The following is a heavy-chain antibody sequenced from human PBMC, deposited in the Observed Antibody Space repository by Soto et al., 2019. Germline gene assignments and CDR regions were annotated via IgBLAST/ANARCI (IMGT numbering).Heavy chain of an antibody. V-gene: IGHV4-59*08. D-gene: IGHD4-17*01. CDR2: IHYSGST. CDR1: GDSISSYY. Sequence: PSETLSLTCTVSGDSISSYYWSWIRQPPGKGLEWIGYIHYSGSTNYNPSLKSRVTISVDTSKNQFSLRLSSVTAADTAVYDCARHETLHGDYDEWGQRTLVTVSS. J-gene: IGHJ4*02. CDR3: ARHETLHGDYDE.